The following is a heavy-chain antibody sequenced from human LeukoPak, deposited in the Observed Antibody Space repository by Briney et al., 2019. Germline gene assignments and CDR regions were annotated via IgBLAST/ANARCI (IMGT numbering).Heavy chain of an antibody. Sequence: GESLKISCKGSGYSFTSYWIGWVRQMPGKGLEWMGIIYPGDSDTRYSPSFQGQVTISADKSISTAYLQWSSLKASDTAMYYCARLGGDTAMDDYFDYWGQGTLVTVSS. J-gene: IGHJ4*02. CDR1: GYSFTSYW. CDR3: ARLGGDTAMDDYFDY. CDR2: IYPGDSDT. V-gene: IGHV5-51*01. D-gene: IGHD5-18*01.